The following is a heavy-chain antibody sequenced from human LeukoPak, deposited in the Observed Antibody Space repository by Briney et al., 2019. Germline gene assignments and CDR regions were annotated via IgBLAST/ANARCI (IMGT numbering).Heavy chain of an antibody. CDR3: AKVGSGTYINWFDP. V-gene: IGHV3-30*18. J-gene: IGHJ5*02. CDR1: GFTFSSYG. D-gene: IGHD1-26*01. CDR2: ISYDGSNK. Sequence: GGSLRLSCPASGFTFSSYGMHWVRQAPGKGLEWVAVISYDGSNKYYADSVKGRFTISRDNSKNTLYLQMNSLRAEDTAVYYCAKVGSGTYINWFDPWGQGTLVTVSS.